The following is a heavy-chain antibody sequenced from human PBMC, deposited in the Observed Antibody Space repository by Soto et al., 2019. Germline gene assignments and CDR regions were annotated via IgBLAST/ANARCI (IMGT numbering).Heavy chain of an antibody. J-gene: IGHJ4*02. CDR3: AKGGTYYFDS. CDR2: LYTRGTT. Sequence: SETLSLTCSVSGASISNFYWSWIRQSAGKGLEWIGRLYTRGTTDYNPSLKSRVTMSIDTSKNRVSLSLTSVTAADTAVYYCAKGGTYYFDSWGQGVVVTVSS. V-gene: IGHV4-4*07. D-gene: IGHD3-16*01. CDR1: GASISNFY.